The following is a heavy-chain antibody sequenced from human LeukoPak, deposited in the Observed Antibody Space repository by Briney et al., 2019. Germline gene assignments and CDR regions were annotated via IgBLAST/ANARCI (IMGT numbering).Heavy chain of an antibody. CDR2: INPNSGGT. J-gene: IGHJ4*02. D-gene: IGHD3-3*01. V-gene: IGHV1-2*02. CDR1: VYTFTGYY. Sequence: ASVKVSCKASVYTFTGYYMHWVRQAPRQGLDWMGWINPNSGGTNYAQKFQGRVTMTRETSISTAYMELSRLDSDGPAVYYLARDGEGYYDFWSGLRLWGKGTLVTVCS. CDR3: ARDGEGYYDFWSGLRL.